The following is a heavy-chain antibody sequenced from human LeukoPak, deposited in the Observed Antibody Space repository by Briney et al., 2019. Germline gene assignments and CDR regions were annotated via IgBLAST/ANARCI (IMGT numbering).Heavy chain of an antibody. CDR1: GSSFTTYW. D-gene: IGHD3-9*01. J-gene: IGHJ4*02. V-gene: IGHV5-51*01. Sequence: GESLKISCKASGSSFTTYWIGWVRQLPGEGLEWMGIIYPGDSDTRYSPSFQGQVTISADKSISTAYLQWSSLKASDTAMYYCARSYDSLGFDYWGQGTLVTVSS. CDR2: IYPGDSDT. CDR3: ARSYDSLGFDY.